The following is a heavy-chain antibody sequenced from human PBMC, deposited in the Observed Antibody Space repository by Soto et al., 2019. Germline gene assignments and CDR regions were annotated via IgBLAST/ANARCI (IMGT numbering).Heavy chain of an antibody. CDR1: GFTFSSYV. CDR3: AKDMGYNYYFYGMDV. D-gene: IGHD2-2*02. Sequence: PGGSLRLSCAASGFTFSSYVMSWVRQAPGKGLEWVSAIRGSGDSTYYADPVKGRFTISRDNSKNTLYLQMNSLGADDKAVYYCAKDMGYNYYFYGMDVWGQVTTVTVSS. J-gene: IGHJ6*02. CDR2: IRGSGDST. V-gene: IGHV3-23*01.